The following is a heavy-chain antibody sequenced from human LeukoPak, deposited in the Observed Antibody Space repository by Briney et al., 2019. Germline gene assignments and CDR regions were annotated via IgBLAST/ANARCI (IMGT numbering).Heavy chain of an antibody. CDR1: GFTFSSYN. Sequence: GGSPRLSCAASGFTFSSYNMNWVRQAPGKGLEWVSYITSGSSTIYYADSVKGRFTISRDNGRNSLYLQMNSLRAEDTAVYYCAREDHYYHGMDVWGQGTTVTVSS. CDR2: ITSGSSTI. V-gene: IGHV3-48*01. CDR3: AREDHYYHGMDV. J-gene: IGHJ6*02.